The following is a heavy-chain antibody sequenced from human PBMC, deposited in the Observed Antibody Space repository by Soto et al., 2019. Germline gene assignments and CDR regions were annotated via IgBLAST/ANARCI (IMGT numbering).Heavy chain of an antibody. CDR1: GGSISSSSYY. J-gene: IGHJ5*02. Sequence: SETLSLTCTVSGGSISSSSYYWGWIRQPPGKGLEWIGSIYYSGSTYYNPSLKSRVTISVDTSKNQFSLKLSSVTAADTAVYYCARHVRRNYPFICWFDPWGQGTLITVSS. CDR2: IYYSGST. D-gene: IGHD1-7*01. V-gene: IGHV4-39*01. CDR3: ARHVRRNYPFICWFDP.